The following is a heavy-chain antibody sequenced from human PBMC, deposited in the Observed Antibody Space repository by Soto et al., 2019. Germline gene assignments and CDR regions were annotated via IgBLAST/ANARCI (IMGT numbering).Heavy chain of an antibody. J-gene: IGHJ4*02. D-gene: IGHD7-27*01. CDR2: IHSDGYWP. V-gene: IGHV3-74*01. CDR3: AILPPGS. CDR1: GSTFSNVW. Sequence: EVQLVESGGGLVQPGWSLRLSCAASGSTFSNVWMDWVRQVPGKGLEWVSRIHSDGYWPTYADSLRGRFTISRDNAENTLYLQMNSLRAEDTAVYYFAILPPGSWGQGTLVTVSS.